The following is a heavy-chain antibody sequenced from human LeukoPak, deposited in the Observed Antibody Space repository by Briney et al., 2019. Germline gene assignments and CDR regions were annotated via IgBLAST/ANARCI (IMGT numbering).Heavy chain of an antibody. CDR3: PKGADLREATLDS. CDR2: IRWNSGSI. Sequence: PGGSLRLSCAASGLTFDVLAMHWDREAPGKGLEWGSGIRWNSGSIGYADSVKGRFTISRDNPKTPPYLQRNSLRAENTACYYLPKGADLREATLDSWGQGTLGTVSS. CDR1: GLTFDVLA. V-gene: IGHV3-9*01. J-gene: IGHJ4*02. D-gene: IGHD1-26*01.